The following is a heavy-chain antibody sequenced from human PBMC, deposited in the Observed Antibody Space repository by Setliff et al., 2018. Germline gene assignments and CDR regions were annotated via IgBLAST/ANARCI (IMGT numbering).Heavy chain of an antibody. CDR2: ISPYSGET. CDR1: GYNFISYG. V-gene: IGHV1-18*01. CDR3: TTLQAPRGVLAADFDL. Sequence: ASVKVSCKASGYNFISYGFSWVRQAPGQGLEWMGWISPYSGETNNAQKFQDRLSVTADTSSKTIYMELRSLTSDDTAVYFCTTLQAPRGVLAADFDLWGQGTLVT. D-gene: IGHD6-19*01. J-gene: IGHJ4*02.